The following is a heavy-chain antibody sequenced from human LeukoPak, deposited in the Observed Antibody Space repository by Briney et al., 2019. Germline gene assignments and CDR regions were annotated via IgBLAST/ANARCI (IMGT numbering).Heavy chain of an antibody. J-gene: IGHJ4*02. D-gene: IGHD7-27*01. Sequence: GGSLRLSCAASGFTFSNYWMSWVRQAPGKELEWVANIKQDGSEIYYVDSVKGRFTISRDNAKNSLYLQMNSLRAEDTAVYYCVRDKLSGASRLDYWGQGTLLTVSS. CDR1: GFTFSNYW. CDR2: IKQDGSEI. CDR3: VRDKLSGASRLDY. V-gene: IGHV3-7*03.